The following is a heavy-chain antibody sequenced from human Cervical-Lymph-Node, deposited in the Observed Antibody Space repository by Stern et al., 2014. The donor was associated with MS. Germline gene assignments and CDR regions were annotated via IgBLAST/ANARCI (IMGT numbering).Heavy chain of an antibody. Sequence: VQLVESGAEVKKPGASLKVSCKTSGYTFTSDDINWVRQASGQGLAWMEWMNPDSSDTGYAPKFQGRLTITRHTSISTAYMELTTLRSEDTAVYYCTKAWDSWGQGTLVIVSS. CDR1: GYTFTSDD. CDR3: TKAWDS. CDR2: MNPDSSDT. J-gene: IGHJ4*02. V-gene: IGHV1-8*01.